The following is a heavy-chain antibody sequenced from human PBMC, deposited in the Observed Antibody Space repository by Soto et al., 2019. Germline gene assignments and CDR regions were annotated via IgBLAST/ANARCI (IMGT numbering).Heavy chain of an antibody. CDR3: AKDENGEVFGVVT. CDR2: ISWNSGSI. J-gene: IGHJ5*02. D-gene: IGHD3-3*01. CDR1: GFTFDDYA. V-gene: IGHV3-9*01. Sequence: GGSLRLSCAASGFTFDDYAMHWVRQAPGKGLEWVSGISWNSGSIGYADSVKGRFTISRDNAKNSLYLQMNSLRAEDTALYYCAKDENGEVFGVVTWGQGTLVTVSS.